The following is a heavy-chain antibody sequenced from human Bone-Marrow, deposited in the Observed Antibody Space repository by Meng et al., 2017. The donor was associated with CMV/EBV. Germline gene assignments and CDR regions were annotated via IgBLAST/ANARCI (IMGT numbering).Heavy chain of an antibody. CDR1: GFTFSSYE. J-gene: IGHJ5*02. Sequence: GGSLRLSCAASGFTFSSYEMNWVRQAPGKGLEWVSYISSSGSTIYYADSVKGRFTISRDNAKNSLYLQMNSLRAEDTAVYYCARDFALGGLQEVGDWFDPWGQGTLVTVSS. CDR2: ISSSGSTI. V-gene: IGHV3-48*03. D-gene: IGHD3-16*01. CDR3: ARDFALGGLQEVGDWFDP.